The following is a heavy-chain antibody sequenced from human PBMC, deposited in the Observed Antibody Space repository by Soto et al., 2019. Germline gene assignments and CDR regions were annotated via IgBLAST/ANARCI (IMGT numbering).Heavy chain of an antibody. D-gene: IGHD3-3*01. CDR1: GFTFSSYG. J-gene: IGHJ6*02. CDR3: AKEVWRGPMDV. CDR2: ISYDGSNK. V-gene: IGHV3-30*18. Sequence: QVQLVESGGGVVQPGRSLRLSCAASGFTFSSYGMHWVRQAPGKGLEWVAVISYDGSNKYYADSVKGRFTISRDNSKNTLYLQMNSLSAADTDVYYCAKEVWRGPMDVWGQGTTVTVSS.